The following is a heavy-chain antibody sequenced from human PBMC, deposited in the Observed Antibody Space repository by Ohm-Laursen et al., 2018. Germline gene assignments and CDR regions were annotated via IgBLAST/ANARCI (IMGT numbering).Heavy chain of an antibody. CDR3: ATNDVEMATIDY. CDR2: MWANGRDK. J-gene: IGHJ4*02. V-gene: IGHV3-33*01. Sequence: SLRLSCSASGFTFSIYGIHWVRQAPGKGLEWVAVMWANGRDKYYADSVKGRFTISRDNSKNTLYLQMNSLRAEDTAVYYCATNDVEMATIDYWGQGTLVTVSS. D-gene: IGHD5-24*01. CDR1: GFTFSIYG.